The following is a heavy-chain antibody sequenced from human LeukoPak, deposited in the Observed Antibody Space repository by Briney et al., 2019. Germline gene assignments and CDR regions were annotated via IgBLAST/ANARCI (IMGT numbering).Heavy chain of an antibody. V-gene: IGHV4-39*07. CDR2: IYYSGST. CDR3: ARSAVAAAGHLSYYGMDV. J-gene: IGHJ6*02. CDR1: GGSISSSSYY. D-gene: IGHD6-13*01. Sequence: PSETLSLTCTVSGGSISSSSYYWGWIRQPPGKGLEWIGSIYYSGSTYYNPSLKSRVTISVDTSKNQFSLKLSSVTAADTAVYYCARSAVAAAGHLSYYGMDVWGQGTTVTVSS.